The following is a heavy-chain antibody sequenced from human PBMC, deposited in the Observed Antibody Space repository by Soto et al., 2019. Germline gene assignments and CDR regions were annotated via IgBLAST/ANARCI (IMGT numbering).Heavy chain of an antibody. J-gene: IGHJ4*02. CDR2: VSIGGST. D-gene: IGHD2-15*01. Sequence: LRLSCAASGFTFSNYAMGWVRQGPGKGLEWVAVVSIGGSTHYADSVRGRFTISRDNSKSTLSLQMNSLTAEDTAVYFCAKRRGAGGHFDYWGQGALVTVSS. CDR1: GFTFSNYA. V-gene: IGHV3-23*01. CDR3: AKRRGAGGHFDY.